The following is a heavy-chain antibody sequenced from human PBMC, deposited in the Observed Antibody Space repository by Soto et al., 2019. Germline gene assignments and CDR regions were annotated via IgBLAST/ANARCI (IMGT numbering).Heavy chain of an antibody. CDR3: ALGGTPIAL. V-gene: IGHV1-18*01. CDR1: GYTFTSYG. CDR2: IRTQNGNT. D-gene: IGHD1-1*01. Sequence: QVQLVQSGAEVKKPGASVKVSCKASGYTFTSYGISWVRQAPGQGLEWMGWIRTQNGNTNYAQKLQGRVTMTTDTSTSTADRWLRSLRSDDTAVYYGALGGTPIALWCQGTLVTVSS. J-gene: IGHJ5*02.